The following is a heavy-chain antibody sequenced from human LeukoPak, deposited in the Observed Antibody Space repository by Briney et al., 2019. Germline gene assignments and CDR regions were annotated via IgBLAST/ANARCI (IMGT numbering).Heavy chain of an antibody. Sequence: NPSETLSLTCSVSGASISSFFWSWIRQPAGKGLEWVGHIYSSVSTNFNPSLTRRLTISLDTSMNQLSLTFSSVTAADTAVYYCARFSGLEGIPSAFNWFDPWGQGTLVTVSS. CDR3: ARFSGLEGIPSAFNWFDP. D-gene: IGHD2-2*01. CDR1: GASISSFF. V-gene: IGHV4-59*10. J-gene: IGHJ5*02. CDR2: IYSSVST.